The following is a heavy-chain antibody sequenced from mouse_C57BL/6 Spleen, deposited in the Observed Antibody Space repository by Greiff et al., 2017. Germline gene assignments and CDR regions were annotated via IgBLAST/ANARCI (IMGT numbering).Heavy chain of an antibody. D-gene: IGHD2-4*01. CDR1: GYAFSSSW. CDR2: IYPGDGDT. V-gene: IGHV1-82*01. Sequence: VQLQESGPELVKPGASVKISCKASGYAFSSSWMNWVKQRPGKGLEWIGRIYPGDGDTNYNGKFKGKATLTADKSSSTAYMQLSSLTSEDSAVYFCAREIYYDYDGGVWGTGTTVTVSS. CDR3: AREIYYDYDGGV. J-gene: IGHJ1*03.